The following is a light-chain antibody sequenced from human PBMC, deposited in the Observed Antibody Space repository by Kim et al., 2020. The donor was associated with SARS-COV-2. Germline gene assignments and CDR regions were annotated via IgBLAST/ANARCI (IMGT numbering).Light chain of an antibody. CDR1: QKINSR. V-gene: IGKV3-15*01. CDR2: DAT. CDR3: QQSNDWPPLT. Sequence: PGEEAAPSCRASQKINSRLVWYQQKPGQEPRILIYDATTRATGSTARFIGSGSETEFTITISSLQSEDVAVYYCQQSNDWPPLTFGQGTKVDIK. J-gene: IGKJ1*01.